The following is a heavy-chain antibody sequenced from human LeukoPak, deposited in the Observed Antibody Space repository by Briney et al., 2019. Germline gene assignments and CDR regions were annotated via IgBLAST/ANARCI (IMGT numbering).Heavy chain of an antibody. D-gene: IGHD3-3*01. V-gene: IGHV4-4*09. CDR3: ARLNYDFWSGYPSYYMDV. J-gene: IGHJ6*03. Sequence: SETLSLTCTVSGGSISSYYWSWIRQPPGKGLEWLGYIYTSGSTNYNPSLKSRVTISVDTSKNQFSLKLSSVTAADTAVYYCARLNYDFWSGYPSYYMDVWGKGTTVTVSS. CDR2: IYTSGST. CDR1: GGSISSYY.